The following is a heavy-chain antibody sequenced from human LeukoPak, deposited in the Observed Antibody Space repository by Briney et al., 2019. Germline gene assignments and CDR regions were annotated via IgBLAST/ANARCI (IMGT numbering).Heavy chain of an antibody. D-gene: IGHD3-10*01. CDR1: GGSISSGSYY. V-gene: IGHV4-61*02. CDR3: ARGTYYGSGFTMSPD. Sequence: SETLSLTCTVSGGSISSGSYYWSWIRQPAGKGLEWIGRIYTSGSTNYNPSLKRRVTISVDTSKNQFSLKLRSVTAADTAVYYCARGTYYGSGFTMSPDWGQGTLVTVSS. J-gene: IGHJ4*02. CDR2: IYTSGST.